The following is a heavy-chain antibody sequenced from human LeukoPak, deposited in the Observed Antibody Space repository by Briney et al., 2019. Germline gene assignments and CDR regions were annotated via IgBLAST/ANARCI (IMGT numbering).Heavy chain of an antibody. J-gene: IGHJ5*02. CDR3: ARRCGGDCYSKMGLDL. CDR1: GGFISNSIYY. V-gene: IGHV4-39*01. Sequence: PSETLSLTCIVSGGFISNSIYYWAWIRQPPGEGLEWIGSIHYSGKTYYYPSLKSRVTMSVDTSKNQLSLKLSSVTAADTAVYYCARRCGGDCYSKMGLDLWGQGTAVTVSS. D-gene: IGHD2-21*02. CDR2: IHYSGKT.